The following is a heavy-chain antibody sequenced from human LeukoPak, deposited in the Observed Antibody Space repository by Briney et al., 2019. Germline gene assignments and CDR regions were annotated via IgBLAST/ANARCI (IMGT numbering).Heavy chain of an antibody. J-gene: IGHJ3*02. Sequence: SETLSLTCTVSGGSISSSSYYWSWIRQPPGKGLEWIGYIYYSGSTNYNPSLKSRVTISVDTSKNQFSLKLSSVTAADTAVYYCAGSPLNDAFDIWGQGTMVTVSS. V-gene: IGHV4-61*01. CDR2: IYYSGST. CDR3: AGSPLNDAFDI. D-gene: IGHD6-19*01. CDR1: GGSISSSSYY.